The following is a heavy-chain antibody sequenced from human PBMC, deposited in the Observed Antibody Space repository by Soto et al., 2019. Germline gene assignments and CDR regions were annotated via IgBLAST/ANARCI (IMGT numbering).Heavy chain of an antibody. CDR3: ARDMTTVTTPSGMDV. CDR1: GFTFSSYG. V-gene: IGHV3-33*01. J-gene: IGHJ6*02. CDR2: IWYDGSNK. Sequence: PGGSLRLSCAASGFTFSSYGMHWVRQAPGKGLEWVAVIWYDGSNKYYADSVKGRFTISRDNSKNTLYLQMNSLRAEDTAVYYCARDMTTVTTPSGMDVWXQGTTVTVSS. D-gene: IGHD4-17*01.